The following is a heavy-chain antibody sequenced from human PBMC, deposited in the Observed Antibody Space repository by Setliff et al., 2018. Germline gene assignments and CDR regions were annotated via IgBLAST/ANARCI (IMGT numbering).Heavy chain of an antibody. CDR3: ARDPYAYCSGGTCYLRYFDY. D-gene: IGHD2-15*01. CDR1: GFTFSDYY. CDR2: ISSSGSTI. J-gene: IGHJ4*02. Sequence: PGGSLRLSCAASGFTFSDYYMSWIRQAPGKGLEWVSYISSSGSTIYYADSVKGRFTISRDNAKNSLYLQMNSLRAEDTAVFYCARDPYAYCSGGTCYLRYFDYWGQGTLVTVSS. V-gene: IGHV3-11*01.